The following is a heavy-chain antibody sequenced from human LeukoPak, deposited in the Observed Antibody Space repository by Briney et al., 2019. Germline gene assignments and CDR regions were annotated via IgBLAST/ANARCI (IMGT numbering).Heavy chain of an antibody. D-gene: IGHD3-22*01. V-gene: IGHV4-39*07. Sequence: TSETLSLTCTVSGDSTYNSIYYWAWIRQPPGKGLEWIGSIDYSGSTHYNPSLESRATISIDTSKMQFSLNLSSVTAADTAVYFCARVHDSSGYYYMLDYWGQGTLVTVSS. J-gene: IGHJ4*02. CDR1: GDSTYNSIYY. CDR2: IDYSGST. CDR3: ARVHDSSGYYYMLDY.